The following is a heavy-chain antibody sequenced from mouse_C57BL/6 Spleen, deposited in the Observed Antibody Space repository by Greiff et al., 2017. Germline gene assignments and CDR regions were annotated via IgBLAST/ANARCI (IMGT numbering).Heavy chain of an antibody. V-gene: IGHV1-50*01. J-gene: IGHJ1*03. CDR1: GYTFTSYW. D-gene: IGHD2-5*01. CDR2: IDPSDSYT. CDR3: ARRNYSNNWYFDV. Sequence: QVQLQQPGAELVKPGASVKLSCKASGYTFTSYWMQWVKQRPGQGLEWIGEIDPSDSYTNYNQKFKGKATLTVDTSSSTAYMQLSSLTSEDSAVYYCARRNYSNNWYFDVWGTGTTVTVSS.